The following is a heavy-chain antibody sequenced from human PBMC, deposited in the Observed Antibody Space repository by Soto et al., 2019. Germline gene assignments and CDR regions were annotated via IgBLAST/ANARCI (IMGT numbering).Heavy chain of an antibody. CDR2: IPYRGST. V-gene: IGHV4-61*01. CDR1: GGSVSSGSYY. J-gene: IGHJ5*02. D-gene: IGHD6-19*01. Sequence: PSETLSLTCTVSGGSVSSGSYYWSWIRQPPGKGLEWIGYIPYRGSTNYNPSLKSRVTISVDTSKNQFSLKLSSVTAADTAVYYCARERSSGWEVFDPWGQGTLVTVSS. CDR3: ARERSSGWEVFDP.